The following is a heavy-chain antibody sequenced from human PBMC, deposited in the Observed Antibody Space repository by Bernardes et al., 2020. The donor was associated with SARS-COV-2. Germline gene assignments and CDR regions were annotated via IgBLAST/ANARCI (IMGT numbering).Heavy chain of an antibody. CDR3: ARDRIVGAPKYYYGMDV. V-gene: IGHV1-18*01. CDR1: GYIFVNYG. J-gene: IGHJ6*02. Sequence: ASVKVSCKASGYIFVNYGISWVRQAPGQGLEWMGWISAYNGVTNYAQNFQDRVTMITDTSTSTVYMELRSLRSDDTAVYYCARDRIVGAPKYYYGMDVWGQGTTVTVSS. CDR2: ISAYNGVT. D-gene: IGHD1-26*01.